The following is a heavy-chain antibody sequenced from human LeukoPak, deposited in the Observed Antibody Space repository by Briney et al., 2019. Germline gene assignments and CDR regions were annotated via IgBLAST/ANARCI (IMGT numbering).Heavy chain of an antibody. CDR2: ISYDGSNK. CDR3: AKDWVTLDY. V-gene: IGHV3-30*18. CDR1: GFTFSSYG. J-gene: IGHJ4*02. Sequence: PGRSLRLSCAASGFTFSSYGMHWVRQAPGKGLEWVAVISYDGSNKYYADSVKGRFTISRDNSKNTLYLQMNSLRAEDTAVYYCAKDWVTLDYWGQGTLVTVSS. D-gene: IGHD2-21*02.